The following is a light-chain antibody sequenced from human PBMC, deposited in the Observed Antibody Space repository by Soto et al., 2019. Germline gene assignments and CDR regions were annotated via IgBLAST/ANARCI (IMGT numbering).Light chain of an antibody. Sequence: QSVLTQPPSASGSPGQSVTISCTGTISDVGGYNYVSWYQQHPGKAPKLMIYEVSKRPSGVPDRFSGSKSGNTASLTVSGLQAEDEADYYCSSYAGSNNFVVFGGGTKLTVL. J-gene: IGLJ2*01. V-gene: IGLV2-8*01. CDR2: EVS. CDR1: ISDVGGYNY. CDR3: SSYAGSNNFVV.